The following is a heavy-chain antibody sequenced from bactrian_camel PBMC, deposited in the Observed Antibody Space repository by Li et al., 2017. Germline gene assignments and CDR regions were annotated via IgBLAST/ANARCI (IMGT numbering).Heavy chain of an antibody. CDR2: INSGGGIT. Sequence: VQLVESGGGLVQPGGSLRLSCAASGFTFSVYAMTWVRQAPGKGLEWVSGINSGGGITLYADSVKGRFTISSVDAKNTLYLQMNSLKPEDAAMYYCAARRYGSYCQFHDYGNVAYWGRGTQVTVS. J-gene: IGHJ4*01. CDR3: AARRYGSYCQFHDYGNVAY. CDR1: GFTFSVYA. V-gene: IGHV3S31*01. D-gene: IGHD2*01.